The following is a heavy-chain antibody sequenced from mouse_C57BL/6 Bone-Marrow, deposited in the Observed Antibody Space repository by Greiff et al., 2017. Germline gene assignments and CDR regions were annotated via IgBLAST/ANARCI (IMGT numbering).Heavy chain of an antibody. CDR2: IYPGSGST. D-gene: IGHD1-1*01. V-gene: IGHV1-55*01. CDR3: ARWVITTAYAMDY. Sequence: QVQLQQPGAELVKPGASVKMSCKASGYTFTSYWITWVKQRPGQGLEWIGDIYPGSGSTNYNEKFKSKATLTVDTSSSTAYMQLSSLTSEDSAVYYCARWVITTAYAMDYWGQGTSVTVSS. J-gene: IGHJ4*01. CDR1: GYTFTSYW.